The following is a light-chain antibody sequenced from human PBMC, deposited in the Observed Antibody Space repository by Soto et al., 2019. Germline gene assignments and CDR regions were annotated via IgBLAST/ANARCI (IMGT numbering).Light chain of an antibody. Sequence: DIQMTQSPSSLSASVGDRVTITCRASQGISNYLAWYQQQPGKVPKLLIYAASTLQSGVPSRFSGSGSGTDFTLTISSLQPEAGATDYCQKYNSAPWTFGQGTKVEFK. CDR1: QGISNY. J-gene: IGKJ1*01. CDR3: QKYNSAPWT. V-gene: IGKV1-27*01. CDR2: AAS.